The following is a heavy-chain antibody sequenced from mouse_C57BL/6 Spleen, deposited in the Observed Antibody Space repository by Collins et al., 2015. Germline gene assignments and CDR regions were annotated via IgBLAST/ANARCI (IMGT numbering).Heavy chain of an antibody. D-gene: IGHD1-1*01. CDR3: ARHAFYYGSSPYYFDY. J-gene: IGHJ2*01. Sequence: EVQLVESGGDLVKPGGSLKLSCAASGFTFSSYGMSWVRQTPDKRLEWVATISSGGSYTYYPDSVKGRFTISRDNAKNTLYLQMSSLKSEDTAMYYCARHAFYYGSSPYYFDYWGQGTTLTVSS. V-gene: IGHV5-6*01. CDR1: GFTFSSYG. CDR2: ISSGGSYT.